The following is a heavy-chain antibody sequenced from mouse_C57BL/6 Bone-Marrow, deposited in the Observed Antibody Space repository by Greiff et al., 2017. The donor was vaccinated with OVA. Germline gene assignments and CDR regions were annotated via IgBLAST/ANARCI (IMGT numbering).Heavy chain of an antibody. D-gene: IGHD2-2*01. CDR3: ARYGYWTYWYFDV. CDR1: GYTFTDYN. CDR2: INPNNGGT. J-gene: IGHJ1*03. Sequence: DVQLQESGPELVKPGASVKMSCKASGYTFTDYNMHWVKQSHGKSLEWIGYINPNNGGTSYNQKFKGKATLTVNKSSSTAYMELRSLTSEDSAVYYCARYGYWTYWYFDVWGTGTTVTVSS. V-gene: IGHV1-22*01.